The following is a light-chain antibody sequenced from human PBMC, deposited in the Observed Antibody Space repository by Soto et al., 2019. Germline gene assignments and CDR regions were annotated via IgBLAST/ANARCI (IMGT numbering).Light chain of an antibody. CDR3: QQYGIYRT. J-gene: IGKJ1*01. V-gene: IGKV1-5*01. Sequence: DIQMTQSPSSLSASVGDRVTITCRASQSIGDYLAWYQDKPGKAPRILIYDASNLKSGVPSRFSGSGSGTEFTLTIANLQPDDFATYYCQQYGIYRTLGPGTKVDIK. CDR1: QSIGDY. CDR2: DAS.